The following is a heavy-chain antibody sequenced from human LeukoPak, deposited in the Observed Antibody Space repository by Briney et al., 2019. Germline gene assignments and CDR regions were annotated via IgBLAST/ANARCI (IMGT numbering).Heavy chain of an antibody. Sequence: PGGSLRLSCAASGFTFSSYSMNWVRQAPGKGLGWVSYISSNIDTTYYADSVKGRFTISRDNAKNSLNLQMNSLRAEDTAVYYCARKRGHDAFDIWGQGTMVTVSS. V-gene: IGHV3-48*01. CDR1: GFTFSSYS. CDR3: ARKRGHDAFDI. J-gene: IGHJ3*02. D-gene: IGHD5-24*01. CDR2: ISSNIDTT.